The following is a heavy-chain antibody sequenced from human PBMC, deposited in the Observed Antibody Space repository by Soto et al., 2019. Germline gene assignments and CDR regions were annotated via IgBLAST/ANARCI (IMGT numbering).Heavy chain of an antibody. CDR1: GGCIITHY. CDR3: ARGGGSSGV. CDR2: INESGST. Sequence: APLSVTCIVAGGCIITHYSNWIRQSPGKGLEWIGNINESGSTNYNPSLKSRVTISVDTSKSQLSLKLNSVTAADTAVYYCARGGGSSGVWGQGTKVT. V-gene: IGHV4-59*11. J-gene: IGHJ3*01. D-gene: IGHD3-22*01.